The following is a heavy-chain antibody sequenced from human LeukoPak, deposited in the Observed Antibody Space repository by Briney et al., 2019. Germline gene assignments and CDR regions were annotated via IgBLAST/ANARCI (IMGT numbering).Heavy chain of an antibody. CDR3: ARATVALDY. CDR2: IYYSGST. CDR1: GGSISSYY. Sequence: SETLSLTCTVSGGSISSYYWSWIRQPPGKGLEWIGYIYYSGSTNYNPSLKSRVTISVDTSKNQFSLKLSSVTAADTAVYYCARATVALDYWGQGTLVTVSS. J-gene: IGHJ4*02. V-gene: IGHV4-59*01. D-gene: IGHD6-19*01.